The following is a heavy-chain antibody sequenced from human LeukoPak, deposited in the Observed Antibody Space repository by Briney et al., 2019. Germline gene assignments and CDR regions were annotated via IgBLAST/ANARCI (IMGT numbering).Heavy chain of an antibody. CDR3: ERAYDFWSGPYYYGMDV. J-gene: IGHJ6*02. D-gene: IGHD3-3*01. CDR2: IYPGDSDV. CDR1: GYTFTTYW. V-gene: IGHV5-51*01. Sequence: GESLKISCKGSGYTFTTYWIVWVRQMPGKGLELMGLIYPGDSDVKYSPSFQGQVTISADKSTSTAYLQWSSLQASDTAVYYCERAYDFWSGPYYYGMDVWGQGTTVTVSS.